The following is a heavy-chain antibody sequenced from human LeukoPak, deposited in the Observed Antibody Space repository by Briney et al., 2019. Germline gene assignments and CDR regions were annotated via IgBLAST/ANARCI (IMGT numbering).Heavy chain of an antibody. J-gene: IGHJ4*02. D-gene: IGHD1-26*01. CDR2: ISAYNGNT. CDR1: GYTFTSYG. Sequence: AAVTVSCKASGYTFTSYGISWVRQAPGQGLEWMGWISAYNGNTNYAQKLQGRVTMTTDTSTSTAYMELRSLRSDDTAVYYCARDFPLVVGATTDYFDYWGQGTLVTVSS. CDR3: ARDFPLVVGATTDYFDY. V-gene: IGHV1-18*01.